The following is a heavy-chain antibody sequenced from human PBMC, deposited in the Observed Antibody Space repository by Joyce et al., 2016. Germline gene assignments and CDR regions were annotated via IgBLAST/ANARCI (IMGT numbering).Heavy chain of an antibody. J-gene: IGHJ4*02. CDR3: AKILTATYSSGWFLDY. CDR2: ISYDGIYK. D-gene: IGHD6-25*01. Sequence: QVQLVESGGGVVQPGRSLRLYCAASGLNLSNYGVHWVRQAPGKGLEWVAVISYDGIYKYYADSVKGRFTISRDNSKNTVFLEMNSLRAEDTAVYYCAKILTATYSSGWFLDYWGQGTLVTVSS. CDR1: GLNLSNYG. V-gene: IGHV3-30*18.